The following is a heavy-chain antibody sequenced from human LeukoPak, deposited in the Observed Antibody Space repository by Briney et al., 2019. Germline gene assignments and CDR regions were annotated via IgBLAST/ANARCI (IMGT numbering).Heavy chain of an antibody. V-gene: IGHV4-30-2*01. CDR2: IYHSGST. CDR3: ARGTYDYGDYGQFDP. J-gene: IGHJ5*02. D-gene: IGHD4-17*01. Sequence: PSETLSLTCAVSGDSISSGGYSWSWIRQPPGKGLESIGYIYHSGSTYYNPSLKSRVTISVDRSKNQFSLKLSSVTAADTAVYYCARGTYDYGDYGQFDPWGQVTLVTVSS. CDR1: GDSISSGGYS.